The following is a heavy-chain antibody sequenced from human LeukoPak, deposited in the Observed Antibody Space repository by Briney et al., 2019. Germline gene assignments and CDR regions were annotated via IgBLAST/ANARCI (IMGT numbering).Heavy chain of an antibody. CDR3: AKARYYYARSGYLTPLDN. CDR2: ISGSGGST. Sequence: GGSLRLSCAASGFTFSSYAMSWVRQAPGKGLEWVSAISGSGGSTYYADSVKGRFTISRDNYKNTLYLQMNSMRADDTAVYYCAKARYYYARSGYLTPLDNLGQGTLVTVSS. V-gene: IGHV3-23*01. CDR1: GFTFSSYA. D-gene: IGHD3-22*01. J-gene: IGHJ4*02.